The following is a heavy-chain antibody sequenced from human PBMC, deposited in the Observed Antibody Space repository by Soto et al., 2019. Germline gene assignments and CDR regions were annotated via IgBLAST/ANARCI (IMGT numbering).Heavy chain of an antibody. CDR1: GFTFSSYA. V-gene: IGHV3-23*01. Sequence: EVQLLESGGGLVQPGGSLRLSCAASGFTFSSYAMSWVRQAPGKGLEWVSAISGSGGSTYYADFVKGRFTISRDNSKNTLYLQMNSLRAEDTAVYYCARTKLITMIVVVITNWYFDLWGRGTLVTVSS. D-gene: IGHD3-22*01. CDR3: ARTKLITMIVVVITNWYFDL. J-gene: IGHJ2*01. CDR2: ISGSGGST.